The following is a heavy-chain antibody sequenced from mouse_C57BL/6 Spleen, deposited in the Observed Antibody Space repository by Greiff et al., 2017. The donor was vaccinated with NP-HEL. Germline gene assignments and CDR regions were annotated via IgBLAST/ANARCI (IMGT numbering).Heavy chain of an antibody. Sequence: EVQGVESGGGLVKPGGSLKLSCAASGFTFSDYGMHWVRQAPEKGLEWVAYISSGSSTIYYAETVKGRFTISRENAKNTLCLQMTSLRSEDTAMYYCARRTGYYFDYWGQGTTLTVSS. CDR3: ARRTGYYFDY. CDR2: ISSGSSTI. V-gene: IGHV5-17*01. D-gene: IGHD4-1*01. J-gene: IGHJ2*01. CDR1: GFTFSDYG.